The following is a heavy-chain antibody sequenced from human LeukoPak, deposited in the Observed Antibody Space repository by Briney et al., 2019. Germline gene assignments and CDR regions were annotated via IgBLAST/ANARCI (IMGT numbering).Heavy chain of an antibody. Sequence: GASVKVSCKASGYTFTGYYMHWVRQAPGQGLEWMGWINPNSGGTNYAQKFQGRVTMTRDTSISTAHMELSRLRSDDTAVYYCARDVARGVYYYDSSGQLLDYWGQGTLVTVSS. J-gene: IGHJ4*02. CDR1: GYTFTGYY. V-gene: IGHV1-2*02. D-gene: IGHD3-22*01. CDR3: ARDVARGVYYYDSSGQLLDY. CDR2: INPNSGGT.